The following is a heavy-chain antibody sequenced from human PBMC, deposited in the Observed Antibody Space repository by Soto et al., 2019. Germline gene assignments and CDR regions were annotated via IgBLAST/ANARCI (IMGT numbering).Heavy chain of an antibody. CDR2: IYHSGST. V-gene: IGHV4-30-2*01. CDR3: ARAEYSSSLWFDP. D-gene: IGHD6-13*01. CDR1: GGSISSGGYS. Sequence: PSATLSLTCAVSGGSISSGGYSWSWIRQPPGKGLEWIGYIYHSGSTYYNPSLKSRVTISVDRSKNQFSLKLSSVTAADTAVYYCARAEYSSSLWFDPWGQGTLVTVSS. J-gene: IGHJ5*02.